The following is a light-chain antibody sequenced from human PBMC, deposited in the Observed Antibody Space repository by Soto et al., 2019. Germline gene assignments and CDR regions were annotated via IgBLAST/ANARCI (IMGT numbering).Light chain of an antibody. Sequence: EIVLTQSPGTLSLSPGERATLSCRASQSVSSSYLAWYQQKPGQAPRLLIYGASSRATGIPDRFSGSGSGTDFTLTISRLEPEDVAVYYCQQYGSSPPRTFGQGTKLEIK. J-gene: IGKJ2*01. V-gene: IGKV3-20*01. CDR2: GAS. CDR1: QSVSSSY. CDR3: QQYGSSPPRT.